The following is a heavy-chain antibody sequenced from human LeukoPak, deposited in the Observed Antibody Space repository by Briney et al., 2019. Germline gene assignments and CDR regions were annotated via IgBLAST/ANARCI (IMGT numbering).Heavy chain of an antibody. J-gene: IGHJ4*02. CDR3: AKAGIAVPATPEY. CDR2: ISSSGGTT. Sequence: PGGSLRLSCAASGFTFSSYAMNWVRQAPGKGLEWVSVISSSGGTTYYSDSVKSRFIISRDNSKNTLYLQMNSLRAEDTAVYYCAKAGIAVPATPEYCGQGTQVTVSS. D-gene: IGHD6-19*01. CDR1: GFTFSSYA. V-gene: IGHV3-23*01.